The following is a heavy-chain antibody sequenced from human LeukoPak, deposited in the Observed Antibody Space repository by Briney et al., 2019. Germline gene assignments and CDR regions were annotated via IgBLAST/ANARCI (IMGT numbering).Heavy chain of an antibody. CDR3: ARDRLGPYGMDV. CDR1: GFTFSSSA. CDR2: ISYDGSNK. J-gene: IGHJ6*02. V-gene: IGHV3-30-3*01. D-gene: IGHD6-19*01. Sequence: PGGSLRLSCAASGFTFSSSAMRWVRQAPDKGLEWVAVISYDGSNKYYADSVKGRFTISRDSSKNTLYLQMNSLRAEDTAVYYCARDRLGPYGMDVWGQGTTVTVSS.